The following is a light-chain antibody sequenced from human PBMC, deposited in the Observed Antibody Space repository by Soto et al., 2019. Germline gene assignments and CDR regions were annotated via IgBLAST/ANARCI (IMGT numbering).Light chain of an antibody. Sequence: QSALTQPASVSGSPGQSITISCTGTSSDVGGYDYVSWYQQYPGKAPKLMIYEVSNRPSGVSHRFSGSKSGDTASLTISGVQAEDEADYYCSSYTITSTYVFGTGTKLTVL. V-gene: IGLV2-14*01. CDR1: SSDVGGYDY. CDR2: EVS. J-gene: IGLJ1*01. CDR3: SSYTITSTYV.